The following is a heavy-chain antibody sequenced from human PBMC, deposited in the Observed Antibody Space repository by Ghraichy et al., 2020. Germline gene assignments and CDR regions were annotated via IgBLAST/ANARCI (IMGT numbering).Heavy chain of an antibody. D-gene: IGHD1-7*01. J-gene: IGHJ4*02. Sequence: GESLNISCAASGFTFSSYSMNWVRQAPGKGLEWVSSISSSSSYIYYADSVKGRFTISRDNAKNSLYLQMNSLRAEDTAVYYCAREGGNWNLYFDYWGQGTLVTVSS. CDR2: ISSSSSYI. CDR1: GFTFSSYS. V-gene: IGHV3-21*01. CDR3: AREGGNWNLYFDY.